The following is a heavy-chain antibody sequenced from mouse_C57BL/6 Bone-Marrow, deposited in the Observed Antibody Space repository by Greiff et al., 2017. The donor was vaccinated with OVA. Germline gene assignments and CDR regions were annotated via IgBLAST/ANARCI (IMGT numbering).Heavy chain of an antibody. CDR3: VRDLYYGSSPYAMDD. D-gene: IGHD1-1*01. CDR2: IRSKSSNYAT. V-gene: IGHV10-3*01. Sequence: EVHLVESGGGLVQPKGSLKLSCAASGFTFNTYAMHWVRQAPGQGLEWVARIRSKSSNYATYYAVSVKDRFTISTDDSQSLLYLHMQHLKTEETAMYYGVRDLYYGSSPYAMDDWGQGTSVTVSS. CDR1: GFTFNTYA. J-gene: IGHJ4*01.